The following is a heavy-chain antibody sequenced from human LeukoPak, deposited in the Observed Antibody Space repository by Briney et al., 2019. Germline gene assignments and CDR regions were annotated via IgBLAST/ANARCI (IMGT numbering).Heavy chain of an antibody. V-gene: IGHV4-59*08. Sequence: PSETLSLTCTASGGSISSYSWNWIRQPPGRGLEWIGNLYYSGSTNYNPPLKSRVTMSVDTSKNQFSLKLSSVTAADTAVYYCARHVYCTNGICSDYWGQGTLVTVSS. D-gene: IGHD2-8*01. CDR1: GGSISSYS. CDR3: ARHVYCTNGICSDY. J-gene: IGHJ4*02. CDR2: LYYSGST.